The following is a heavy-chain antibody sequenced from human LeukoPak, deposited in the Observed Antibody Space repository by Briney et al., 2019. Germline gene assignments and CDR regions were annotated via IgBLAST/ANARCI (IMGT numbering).Heavy chain of an antibody. V-gene: IGHV4-4*07. Sequence: SETLSLTCNVSGGSISNYYWSWVRQPAGKGLEWVGRISTSGSTYYDPSLRSRVTMSVDTSKNQFSLKLSSVTAADTAVYYCARGYYYGSGSYPLDYWGQGTLVTVSS. CDR2: ISTSGST. CDR1: GGSISNYY. CDR3: ARGYYYGSGSYPLDY. J-gene: IGHJ4*02. D-gene: IGHD3-10*01.